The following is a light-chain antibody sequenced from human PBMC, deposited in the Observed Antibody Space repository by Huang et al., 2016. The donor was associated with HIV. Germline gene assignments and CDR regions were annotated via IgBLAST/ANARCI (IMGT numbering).Light chain of an antibody. CDR2: DAS. Sequence: DIQMTQSPSSLSASVGDRVTITCQASQDIGKYLNWYQQKPGQAPKLLILDASNLETGVPSRFSGSGSGTHFSFTIKTLQPEDIATYYCQHYDSLPPWTFGQGTRLEI. CDR3: QHYDSLPPWT. V-gene: IGKV1-33*01. J-gene: IGKJ1*01. CDR1: QDIGKY.